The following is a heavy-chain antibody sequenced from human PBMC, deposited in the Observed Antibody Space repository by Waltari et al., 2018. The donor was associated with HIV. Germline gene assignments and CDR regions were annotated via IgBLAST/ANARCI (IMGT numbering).Heavy chain of an antibody. J-gene: IGHJ4*02. V-gene: IGHV3-49*03. CDR1: GFTFGDYV. CDR2: IRSKAYGGTT. D-gene: IGHD3-3*01. Sequence: EVQLVESGGGLVQPGRSLRLSCTASGFTFGDYVVVWFRQAPGKGLEWVGFIRSKAYGGTTEYAASVKGRFTISRDDSKSIAYLQMNSLKTEDTAVYYCTRDGLYYDFWSGYPGYWGQGTLVTVSS. CDR3: TRDGLYYDFWSGYPGY.